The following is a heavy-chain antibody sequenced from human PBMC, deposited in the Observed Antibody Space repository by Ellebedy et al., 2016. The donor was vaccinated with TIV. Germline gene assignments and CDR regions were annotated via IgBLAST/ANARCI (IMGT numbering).Heavy chain of an antibody. D-gene: IGHD3-9*01. CDR1: GFTLSGSY. Sequence: GESLKISCAASGFTLSGSYMHWVRQIPGKGLQWVARINTDGSDTSYADSVEGRFTISRVNAKNTVYLEMNNLRAEDTAIYYCARETARYFDWDHWGQGTLVTVSS. CDR2: INTDGSDT. CDR3: ARETARYFDWDH. J-gene: IGHJ4*02. V-gene: IGHV3-74*01.